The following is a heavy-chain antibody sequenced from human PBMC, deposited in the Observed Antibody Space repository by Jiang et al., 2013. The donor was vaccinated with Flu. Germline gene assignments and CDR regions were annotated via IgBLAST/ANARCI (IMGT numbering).Heavy chain of an antibody. J-gene: IGHJ4*02. CDR1: GFTFSAYW. CDR2: IEPDGSET. CDR3: ARDPSVPTPRWYFDY. D-gene: IGHD4-23*01. V-gene: IGHV3-7*01. Sequence: VQLVESGGGLVQPGGSLRLSCTASGFTFSAYWMSWVRQAPGKGLEWMTNIEPDGSETYYVDSVKGRFTISRDNAKNSLYLQMTSLTADDTAAYYCARDPSVPTPRWYFDYWGQGALVTVSS.